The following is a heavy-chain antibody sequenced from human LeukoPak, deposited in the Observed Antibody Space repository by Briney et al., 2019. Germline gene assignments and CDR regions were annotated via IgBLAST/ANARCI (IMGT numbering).Heavy chain of an antibody. CDR2: INPNSGDT. V-gene: IGHV1-2*02. J-gene: IGHJ4*02. CDR3: ARANFPYCSSTTCLFDY. Sequence: ASVKVSCKASGYTFTDYYMHWVRQAPGQGFEWKGCINPNSGDTNYAQKFQGRVTMTRDTSISTAHMELSRLRSDDTAVYYCARANFPYCSSTTCLFDYWGQGTLVIVSS. D-gene: IGHD2-2*01. CDR1: GYTFTDYY.